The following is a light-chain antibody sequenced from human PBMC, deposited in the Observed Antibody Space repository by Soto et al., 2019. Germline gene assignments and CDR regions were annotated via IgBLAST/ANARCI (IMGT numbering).Light chain of an antibody. CDR2: DAS. Sequence: DIQMTQSPSSVSASVGDRVTITCRASQGIGTWLAWYQQKPGKAPELLIYDASRVQSGVPPRFSGSASGTEFTLTISSLQPEDFATYYCQQANRFPPTFGQGPKLEI. J-gene: IGKJ2*01. CDR3: QQANRFPPT. V-gene: IGKV1-12*01. CDR1: QGIGTW.